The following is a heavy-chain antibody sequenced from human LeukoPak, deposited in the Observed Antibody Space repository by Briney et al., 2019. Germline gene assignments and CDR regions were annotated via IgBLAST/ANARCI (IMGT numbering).Heavy chain of an antibody. CDR3: ARASGPVGYYDFWSGYPGYYMDV. CDR2: INHSGST. CDR1: GGSFSGYY. V-gene: IGHV4-34*01. D-gene: IGHD3-3*01. J-gene: IGHJ6*03. Sequence: SETLSLTCAVYGGSFSGYYWSWIRQPPGKGLEWIGEINHSGSTNYNPSLKSRVTISVDTSKNQFSLKLSSVTAADTAVYYCARASGPVGYYDFWSGYPGYYMDVWGKGTTVTVSS.